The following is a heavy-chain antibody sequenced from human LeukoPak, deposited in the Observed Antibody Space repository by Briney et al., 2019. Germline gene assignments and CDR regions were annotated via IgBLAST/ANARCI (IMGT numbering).Heavy chain of an antibody. Sequence: PSQTLSLTCTVSGGSISSGSYYWSWIRQPAGKGLEWIGRIYTSGSTNYNPSLKSRVTISVDTSKNQFSLKLSSVTAADTAVYYCARAPREGTMVRGVSYYMDVWGKGTTVTVSS. D-gene: IGHD3-10*01. V-gene: IGHV4-61*02. CDR1: GGSISSGSYY. J-gene: IGHJ6*03. CDR2: IYTSGST. CDR3: ARAPREGTMVRGVSYYMDV.